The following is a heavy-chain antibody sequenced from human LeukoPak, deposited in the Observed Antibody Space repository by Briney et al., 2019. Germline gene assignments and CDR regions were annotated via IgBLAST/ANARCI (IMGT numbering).Heavy chain of an antibody. CDR3: TKAPLMSCTGAFCYPFDS. D-gene: IGHD2-8*02. J-gene: IGHJ4*02. CDR1: GFTFGDYA. CDR2: TVGSRPDT. V-gene: IGHV3-23*01. Sequence: PGGSLRLSCTASGFTFGDYAMSWVRQTPGKGLEWVSATVGSRPDTYHADSVKGRFTVSRDNSRNTLYLQMNNLRIEDSAVYYCTKAPLMSCTGAFCYPFDSWGQGVLVTVSS.